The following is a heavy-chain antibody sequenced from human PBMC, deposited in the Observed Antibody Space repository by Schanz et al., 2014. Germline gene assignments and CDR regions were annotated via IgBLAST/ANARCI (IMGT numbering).Heavy chain of an antibody. V-gene: IGHV4-59*11. D-gene: IGHD1-26*01. CDR3: ARAVGATNLDY. CDR2: LFNSERA. Sequence: QVQLRESGPGLVKPSETLSLTCTVSGVSISSHYWSWVRQAPGEGLEWIGYLFNSERAKYNPSLESRITMSLDTSKSQFSLHLRYVTAADTAVYYCARAVGATNLDYWGQGTLVTVSS. CDR1: GVSISSHY. J-gene: IGHJ4*02.